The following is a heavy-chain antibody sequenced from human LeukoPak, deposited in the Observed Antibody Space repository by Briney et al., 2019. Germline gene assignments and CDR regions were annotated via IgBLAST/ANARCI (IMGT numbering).Heavy chain of an antibody. Sequence: GGSLRLSCAASGFTVSSNYMSWVRQAPGKGLEWVSVIFSGGSTYYADSVKGRFTISRDNSKNTLYLQMNSLRAEDTALYYCSRVSAYTTSSGEFDYWGQGTLVTVSS. CDR3: SRVSAYTTSSGEFDY. D-gene: IGHD6-6*01. CDR1: GFTVSSNY. CDR2: IFSGGST. V-gene: IGHV3-53*05. J-gene: IGHJ4*02.